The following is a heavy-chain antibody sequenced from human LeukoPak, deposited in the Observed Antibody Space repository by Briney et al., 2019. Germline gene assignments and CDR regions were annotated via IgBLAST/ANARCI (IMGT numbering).Heavy chain of an antibody. Sequence: SETLSLTCTVSGGFISSTNYHWGWIRQPPGKGLEWIGTIYYTGTTYYNPSLKSRVTISVDTSKNHFSLKLSSVTAADTAVYYCARLTPVPGIAAAGYDYWGQGTLVTVSS. CDR1: GGFISSTNYH. CDR3: ARLTPVPGIAAAGYDY. V-gene: IGHV4-39*02. J-gene: IGHJ4*02. CDR2: IYYTGTT. D-gene: IGHD6-13*01.